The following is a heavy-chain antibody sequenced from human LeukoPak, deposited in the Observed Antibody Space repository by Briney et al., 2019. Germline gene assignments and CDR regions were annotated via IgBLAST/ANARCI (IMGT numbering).Heavy chain of an antibody. CDR1: GFTFSSYG. Sequence: GGSLRLSCAASGFTFSSYGMHWVRQAPGKGLKWVAVISYDGSNKYYADSVKGRFTISRDNSKNTLYLQMNSLRAEDTAVYYCAKDRAAAGMGYFNYWGQGTLVTVSS. V-gene: IGHV3-30*18. D-gene: IGHD6-13*01. CDR3: AKDRAAAGMGYFNY. CDR2: ISYDGSNK. J-gene: IGHJ4*02.